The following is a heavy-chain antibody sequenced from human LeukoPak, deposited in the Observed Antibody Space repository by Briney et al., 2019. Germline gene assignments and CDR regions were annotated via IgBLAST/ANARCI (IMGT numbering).Heavy chain of an antibody. CDR1: GFTFSSYS. J-gene: IGHJ3*02. CDR2: ISSSSSYI. CDR3: ARGPLWFGDGGGAFDI. Sequence: PGGSLRLSCAASGFTFSSYSMNWVRQAPGKGLEWVPSISSSSSYIYYADSLKGRFTISRDNAKNSLYLQMNSLRAEDTAVYYCARGPLWFGDGGGAFDIWGQGTMVTVSS. V-gene: IGHV3-21*01. D-gene: IGHD3-10*01.